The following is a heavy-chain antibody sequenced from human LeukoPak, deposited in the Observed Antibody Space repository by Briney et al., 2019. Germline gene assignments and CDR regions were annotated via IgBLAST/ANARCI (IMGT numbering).Heavy chain of an antibody. V-gene: IGHV4-4*07. CDR1: GVSISSYY. CDR2: IYTSGST. Sequence: PSETLSLTCTVSGVSISSYYWSWIRQPAGKGLKWIGRIYTSGSTSYNPSLKSRVTLSVGTSKNQFSLKLSSVTAADTAVYYCVRGVVGATGQYYFDSWGQGTLVTVSS. J-gene: IGHJ4*02. CDR3: VRGVVGATGQYYFDS. D-gene: IGHD1-26*01.